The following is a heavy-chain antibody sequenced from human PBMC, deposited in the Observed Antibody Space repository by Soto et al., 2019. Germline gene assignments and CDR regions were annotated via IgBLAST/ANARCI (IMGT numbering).Heavy chain of an antibody. D-gene: IGHD3-22*01. CDR3: ARDYYDSSGYPWSYYGMDV. V-gene: IGHV5-51*01. Sequence: GASLKISCKGSGYSFTSYWIGWVRQMPGKGLEWMGIIYPGDSDTRYSPSFQGQVTISADKSISTAYLQWSSLKASDTAMYYCARDYYDSSGYPWSYYGMDVWGQGTTVTVS. CDR2: IYPGDSDT. J-gene: IGHJ6*02. CDR1: GYSFTSYW.